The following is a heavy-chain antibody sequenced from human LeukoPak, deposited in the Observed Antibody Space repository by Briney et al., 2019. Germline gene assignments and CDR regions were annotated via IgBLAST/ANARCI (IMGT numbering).Heavy chain of an antibody. V-gene: IGHV4-39*01. CDR2: IYYSGST. Sequence: SETLSLTCTVSGGSISSSSYSWGWIRQPPGKGLEWIGSIYYSGSTYYNPSLKSRVTISVDTSKNQFSLKLSSVTAADTAVYYCARRSSGNFDYWGQGTLVTVSS. CDR1: GGSISSSSYS. CDR3: ARRSSGNFDY. J-gene: IGHJ4*02. D-gene: IGHD6-19*01.